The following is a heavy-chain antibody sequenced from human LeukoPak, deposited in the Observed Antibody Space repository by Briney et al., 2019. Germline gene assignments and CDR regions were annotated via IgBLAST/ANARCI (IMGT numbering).Heavy chain of an antibody. Sequence: ASVKVSCKASGYTFTGYYMHWVRQAPGQGLEWMGWINPNSGGTNYAQKFQGRVTMTRDTSISTAYMELSRVRSDDTAVYYCARGRLERRVGFFYWGQGTLVTVCS. CDR2: INPNSGGT. CDR1: GYTFTGYY. V-gene: IGHV1-2*02. CDR3: ARGRLERRVGFFY. D-gene: IGHD1-1*01. J-gene: IGHJ4*02.